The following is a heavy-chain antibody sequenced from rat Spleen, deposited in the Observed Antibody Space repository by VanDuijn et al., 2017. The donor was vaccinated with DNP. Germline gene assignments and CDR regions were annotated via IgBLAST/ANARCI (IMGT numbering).Heavy chain of an antibody. V-gene: IGHV5-31*01. CDR1: GFIFSNYW. D-gene: IGHD1-7*01. CDR3: ATGWVFDY. J-gene: IGHJ2*01. CDR2: ISPSGGST. Sequence: EVQLVESGGGPVQPGRSLKLSCVASGFIFSNYWMTWIRQAPGKGLEWVASISPSGGSTYYRDSVKGRFTISRDNAKNTQYLQMDSLRSDDTATYYCATGWVFDYWGQGVMVTVSS.